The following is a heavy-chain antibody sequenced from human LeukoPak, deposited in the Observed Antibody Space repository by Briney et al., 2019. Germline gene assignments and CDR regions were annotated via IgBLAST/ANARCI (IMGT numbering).Heavy chain of an antibody. CDR2: IIPIFGTA. Sequence: ASVKVSCKASGGTFSSYAISWVRQAPGQGLEWMGGIIPIFGTANYAQKFQGRVTITVDESTSTAYMELSSLRSEDTAVYYCAKDESPLGRWLVHGVYWGQGTLVTVSS. CDR3: AKDESPLGRWLVHGVY. D-gene: IGHD6-19*01. V-gene: IGHV1-69*13. CDR1: GGTFSSYA. J-gene: IGHJ4*02.